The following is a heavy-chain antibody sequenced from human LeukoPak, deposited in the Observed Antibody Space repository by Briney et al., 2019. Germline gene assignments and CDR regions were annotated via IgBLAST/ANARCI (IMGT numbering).Heavy chain of an antibody. CDR1: GFTFSSYW. D-gene: IGHD1-26*01. J-gene: IGHJ4*02. CDR2: ISGSGERT. V-gene: IGHV3-23*01. CDR3: VSQSYSGSDNYYFHY. Sequence: GGSLRLSCAASGFTFSSYWMHWVRQAPGKGLEWVSIISGSGERTYYADSVKGRFTVSRDNSKNTLYLQMKSLRAEDTAVYYCVSQSYSGSDNYYFHYWGQGTLVAVSS.